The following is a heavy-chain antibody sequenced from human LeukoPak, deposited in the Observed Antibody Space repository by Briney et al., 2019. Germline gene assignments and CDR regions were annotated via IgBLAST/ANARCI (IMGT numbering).Heavy chain of an antibody. J-gene: IGHJ6*03. V-gene: IGHV3-7*01. CDR3: ARIAALYYYYMVV. Sequence: PGGSLRLSCAASGFTFSTSWMSWVRQAPGKGLEWVANIRQDGSEEYYVDSVKGRFTISRDNAKNSLYLQMNSLRAEDSAVYYCARIAALYYYYMVVWGKGTTVTVS. CDR2: IRQDGSEE. CDR1: GFTFSTSW. D-gene: IGHD6-13*01.